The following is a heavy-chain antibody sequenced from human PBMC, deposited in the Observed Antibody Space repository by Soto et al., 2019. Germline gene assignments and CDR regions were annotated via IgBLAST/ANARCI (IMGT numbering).Heavy chain of an antibody. D-gene: IGHD6-19*01. CDR2: ISGSGGST. V-gene: IGHV3-23*01. CDR3: AKDLEGIGSSGWYFDY. J-gene: IGHJ4*02. Sequence: QPGGSLRLSCAASGFTFSSYAMSWVRQAPGKGLEWVSAISGSGGSTYYADSVKGRFTISRDNSKNTLYLQMNSLRAEDTAVYYCAKDLEGIGSSGWYFDYWGQGTLVTVSS. CDR1: GFTFSSYA.